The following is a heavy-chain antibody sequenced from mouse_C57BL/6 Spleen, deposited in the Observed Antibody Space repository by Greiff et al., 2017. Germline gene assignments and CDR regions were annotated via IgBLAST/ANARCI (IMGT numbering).Heavy chain of an antibody. Sequence: VQLQQSGTVLARPGASVKMSCKTSGYTFTSYWMHWVKQRPGQGLEWIGAIYPGNSDTSYNQKFKGKAKLTAVTSASTAYMELSSLTNEDSAVYYCAVITTVVAGYFDYWGQGTTLTVSS. CDR1: GYTFTSYW. J-gene: IGHJ2*01. V-gene: IGHV1-5*01. D-gene: IGHD1-1*01. CDR3: AVITTVVAGYFDY. CDR2: IYPGNSDT.